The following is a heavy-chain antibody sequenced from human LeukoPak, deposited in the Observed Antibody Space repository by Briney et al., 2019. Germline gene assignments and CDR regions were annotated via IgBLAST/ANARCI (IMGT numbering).Heavy chain of an antibody. CDR1: GGTFSSYA. Sequence: SVKVSCKASGGTFSSYAISWVRQAPGQRLEWMGGIIPIFGTANYAQKFQGRVTITTDESTSTAYMERSSLRSEDTAVYYCARDGVGATPDYWGQGTLVTVSS. CDR3: ARDGVGATPDY. D-gene: IGHD1-26*01. J-gene: IGHJ4*02. CDR2: IIPIFGTA. V-gene: IGHV1-69*05.